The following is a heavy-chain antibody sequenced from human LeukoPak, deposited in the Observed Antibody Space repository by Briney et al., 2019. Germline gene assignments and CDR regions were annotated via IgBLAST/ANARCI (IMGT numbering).Heavy chain of an antibody. J-gene: IGHJ4*02. CDR2: TRNKLNSYTT. CDR3: VRSGYCRGGSCYSDYFDY. CDR1: GFTSSDHY. Sequence: PGGSLRLSCAASGFTSSDHYMDWVRQAPGKGLEWVGRTRNKLNSYTTEYAASVKGRLTISRDDSKNSLYLQMNSLKTEDTALYYCVRSGYCRGGSCYSDYFDYWGQGTLVTVSS. V-gene: IGHV3-72*01. D-gene: IGHD2-15*01.